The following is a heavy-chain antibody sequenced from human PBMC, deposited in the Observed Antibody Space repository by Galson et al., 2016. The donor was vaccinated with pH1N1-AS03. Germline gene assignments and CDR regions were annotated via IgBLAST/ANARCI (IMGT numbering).Heavy chain of an antibody. CDR3: APYGSGRPDRAFHY. J-gene: IGHJ4*03. CDR1: GFTFSTFA. Sequence: SLRLSCAASGFTFSTFAISWLRQAPGKGLEWVACVSGSGTSTYYADSLLGRFTVSRDNSKNSLYSHMNNVRAEDTAIYYCAPYGSGRPDRAFHYWGHGTTVIVSS. CDR2: VSGSGTST. D-gene: IGHD3-10*01. V-gene: IGHV3-23*01.